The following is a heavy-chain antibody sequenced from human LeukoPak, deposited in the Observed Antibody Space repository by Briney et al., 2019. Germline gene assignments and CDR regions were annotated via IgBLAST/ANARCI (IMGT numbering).Heavy chain of an antibody. D-gene: IGHD1-1*01. J-gene: IGHJ6*02. CDR3: ASGRGRRMDV. CDR2: ITSGSSYT. CDR1: GFTFSDSY. V-gene: IGHV3-11*06. Sequence: GGSLRLSCAASGFTFSDSYMSWIRQAPGKGLEWVSTITSGSSYTNYGDSVKGRFTISRDNAKDSLYLQMNSLIADDTAVYYCASGRGRRMDVWGQGTTVTVSS.